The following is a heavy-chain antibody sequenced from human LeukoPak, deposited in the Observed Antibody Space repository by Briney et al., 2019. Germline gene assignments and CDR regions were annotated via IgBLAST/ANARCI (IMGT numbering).Heavy chain of an antibody. CDR2: ISGSGVST. Sequence: GGSLRLSCAASGFTFSSYAMSWVRQAPGKGLEWVSAISGSGVSTYYADSVKGRFTISRDNAKNTLYLQMNSLRAEDTAVYYCASISYDSSGHDAFDIWGQGTMVTVSS. D-gene: IGHD3-22*01. V-gene: IGHV3-23*01. J-gene: IGHJ3*02. CDR1: GFTFSSYA. CDR3: ASISYDSSGHDAFDI.